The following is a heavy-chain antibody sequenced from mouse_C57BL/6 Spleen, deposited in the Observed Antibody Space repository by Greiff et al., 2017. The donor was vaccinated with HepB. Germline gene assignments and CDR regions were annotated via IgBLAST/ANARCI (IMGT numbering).Heavy chain of an antibody. CDR1: GFNIKDYY. CDR2: IDPEDGET. CDR3: ARGSSGFFAY. J-gene: IGHJ3*01. D-gene: IGHD3-2*02. V-gene: IGHV14-2*01. Sequence: EVKLLESGAELVKPGASVKLSCTASGFNIKDYYMHWVKQRPEQGLEWIGRIDPEDGETKYAPKFQGKATITADTSSNTAYLQLSSLTSENSAVYYFARGSSGFFAYWGQGTLVTVSA.